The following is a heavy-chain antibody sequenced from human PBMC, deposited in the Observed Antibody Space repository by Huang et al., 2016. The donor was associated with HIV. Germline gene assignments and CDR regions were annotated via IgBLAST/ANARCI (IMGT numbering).Heavy chain of an antibody. D-gene: IGHD6-19*01. CDR2: ISYDGSNK. J-gene: IGHJ6*03. CDR3: ARRAVAGIYYYYYMDV. Sequence: QVQLVESGGGVVQPGRSLRLSCAASGFPFSNYAMNWVRQAHGKGLEWVAVISYDGSNKYYTDAVKGRFTISRDNSKNALYLQMNSLRAEDTAVYYCARRAVAGIYYYYYMDVWGKGTTVTVSS. V-gene: IGHV3-30-3*01. CDR1: GFPFSNYA.